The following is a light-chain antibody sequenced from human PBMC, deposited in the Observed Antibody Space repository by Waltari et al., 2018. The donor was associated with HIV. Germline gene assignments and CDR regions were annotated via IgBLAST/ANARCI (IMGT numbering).Light chain of an antibody. CDR1: QSLLYTSNNKNY. Sequence: DFVMTQSPDSLTVSLGERATINCKSSQSLLYTSNNKNYLAWYQQKPGQPPNLLIYWASSRESWVPDRFSGSGSGTDFTLTISSLQAEDVAVYYCQQYYNTPLTFGGGTKVEIK. CDR3: QQYYNTPLT. CDR2: WAS. V-gene: IGKV4-1*01. J-gene: IGKJ4*01.